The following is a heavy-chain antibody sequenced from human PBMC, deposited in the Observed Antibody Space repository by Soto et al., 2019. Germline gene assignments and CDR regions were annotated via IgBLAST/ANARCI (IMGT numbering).Heavy chain of an antibody. CDR2: VSHDGRNT. D-gene: IGHD6-19*01. CDR1: GFTFSDYA. V-gene: IGHV3-30*18. CDR3: AKGGRQGLVTSDFNY. Sequence: VQLVESGGGVVQPGRSLRLSCAASGFTFSDYAMHWVRQAPGKGLVWVAVVSHDGRNTHYADSVKGRFTISKDSSTNTVSLERTSLRAEDTAVYYCAKGGRQGLVTSDFNYWGQGALVTVSS. J-gene: IGHJ4*02.